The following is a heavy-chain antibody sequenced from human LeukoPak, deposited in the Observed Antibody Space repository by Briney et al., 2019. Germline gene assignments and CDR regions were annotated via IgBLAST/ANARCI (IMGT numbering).Heavy chain of an antibody. D-gene: IGHD2-2*01. J-gene: IGHJ5*02. V-gene: IGHV1-2*02. Sequence: PLASVKVSCKASGYTFTGDYIYWVRQAPGQGLEWMGWINPNNGGTKYAQKFQGRVTMTRDTSISTAYMELRRLTSDDTAVYYCGRERTYRSTQGWWLDTWGQGTFVTVSS. CDR1: GYTFTGDY. CDR3: GRERTYRSTQGWWLDT. CDR2: INPNNGGT.